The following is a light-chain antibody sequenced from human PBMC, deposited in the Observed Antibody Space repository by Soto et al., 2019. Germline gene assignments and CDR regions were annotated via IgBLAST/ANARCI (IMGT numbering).Light chain of an antibody. CDR3: QQSYKMPS. V-gene: IGKV1-39*01. J-gene: IGKJ5*01. CDR1: RNVSIY. CDR2: ATS. Sequence: EIPLTQSPSSLAASAGDRLTLTCRASRNVSIYLNWYQHKPGKGPTLLIHATSNLQIGVPSRFSDSGSGTEFTLTISSLEPEDFGTYYCQQSYKMPSFGQGTRLVIK.